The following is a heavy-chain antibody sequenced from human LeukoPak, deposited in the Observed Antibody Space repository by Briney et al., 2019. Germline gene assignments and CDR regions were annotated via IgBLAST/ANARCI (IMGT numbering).Heavy chain of an antibody. CDR2: IIPIFGTA. D-gene: IGHD3-22*01. V-gene: IGHV1-69*13. J-gene: IGHJ4*02. CDR3: ARVSRFADDSSGYGLFDY. CDR1: GGTFSSYA. Sequence: SVKVSCKASGGTFSSYAISWVRQAPGQGLEWMGGIIPIFGTANYAQKFQGRVTITADEFTSTAYMELSSLRSEDTAVYYCARVSRFADDSSGYGLFDYWGQGTLVTVSS.